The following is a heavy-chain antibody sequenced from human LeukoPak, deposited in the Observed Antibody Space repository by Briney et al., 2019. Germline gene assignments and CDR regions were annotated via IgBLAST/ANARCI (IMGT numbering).Heavy chain of an antibody. CDR3: ARARYYYDNSVYPAVRFDF. CDR2: IFYNGST. CDR1: GGSISSYY. J-gene: IGHJ4*02. V-gene: IGHV4-59*01. D-gene: IGHD3-22*01. Sequence: SETLSLTCTVSGGSISSYYWSWIRQPPGKELEWIGYIFYNGSTNYSPSLKSRVTISVDTSQSQFSLKLTSVTAADTAVYYCARARYYYDNSVYPAVRFDFWGQGILVTVS.